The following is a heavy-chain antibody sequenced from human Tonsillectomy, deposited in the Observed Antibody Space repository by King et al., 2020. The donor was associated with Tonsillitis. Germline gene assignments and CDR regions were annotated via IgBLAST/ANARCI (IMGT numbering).Heavy chain of an antibody. CDR3: ARCITMIVVVPTEYFQH. Sequence: VQLVESGDEVKKPGASVKVSCKASGYTFSGFYIHWVRQAPGQGLEWMGWINPNSGDTNYAQGFHGRVTMTRDTSISTVYMELTSLRSDDTAVYYCARCITMIVVVPTEYFQHWGQGTLVTLSS. CDR2: INPNSGDT. CDR1: GYTFSGFY. J-gene: IGHJ1*01. D-gene: IGHD3-22*01. V-gene: IGHV1-2*02.